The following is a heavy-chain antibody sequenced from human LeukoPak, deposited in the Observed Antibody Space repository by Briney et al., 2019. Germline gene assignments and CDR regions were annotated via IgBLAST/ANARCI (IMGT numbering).Heavy chain of an antibody. CDR1: GFIFSNYW. J-gene: IGHJ4*02. D-gene: IGHD3-10*01. Sequence: GGSLRLSCAASGFIFSNYWMNWVRQFPGKGLEWVASIKQDGSEKYYVDSVKGRFTLSRDNAKNSLYLQMNSLRADDTAMYYCAKSGNFGYDYWGQGTLVTVSS. V-gene: IGHV3-7*05. CDR2: IKQDGSEK. CDR3: AKSGNFGYDY.